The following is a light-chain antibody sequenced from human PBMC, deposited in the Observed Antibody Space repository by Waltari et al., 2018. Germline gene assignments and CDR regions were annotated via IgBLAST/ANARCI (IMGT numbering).Light chain of an antibody. CDR2: WAS. Sequence: DIVMTQSPDSLALSLGERATINCKSGQSVLSSSNNKNYLSWYQQKPGQPPKLLIYWASTRQSGVPDRFSGSGSGTDFTRTISSLQAEDVAVYYCQQHYSSPRTFGQGTKVEVK. CDR1: QSVLSSSNNKNY. CDR3: QQHYSSPRT. J-gene: IGKJ1*01. V-gene: IGKV4-1*01.